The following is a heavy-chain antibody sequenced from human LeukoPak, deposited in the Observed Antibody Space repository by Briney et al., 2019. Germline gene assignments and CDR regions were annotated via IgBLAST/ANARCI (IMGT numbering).Heavy chain of an antibody. V-gene: IGHV1-8*01. CDR2: MNPNSGNT. Sequence: ASVKVSCKASGYTFTSYDINWVRQATGQGLEWMGWMNPNSGNTGYAQKFQGRVTMTRNTSISTAYMELSSLRSEDTAVYYCARRPLRILTGTIANWYFDLWGRGTLVTVSS. J-gene: IGHJ2*01. D-gene: IGHD1-7*01. CDR1: GYTFTSYD. CDR3: ARRPLRILTGTIANWYFDL.